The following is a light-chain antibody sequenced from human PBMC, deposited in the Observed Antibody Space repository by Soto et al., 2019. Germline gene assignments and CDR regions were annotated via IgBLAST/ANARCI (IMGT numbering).Light chain of an antibody. CDR2: AAS. Sequence: DIQMTQSPSSVSASVGDRVTITCRASQSVNSWLAWYQQRPGQAPKLLIYAASSLQTGVPSRFSGSGSGTDFTLTVSSLQPEDVATYYCQQANSFPPTFGGGTKVEIK. CDR1: QSVNSW. V-gene: IGKV1D-12*01. J-gene: IGKJ4*01. CDR3: QQANSFPPT.